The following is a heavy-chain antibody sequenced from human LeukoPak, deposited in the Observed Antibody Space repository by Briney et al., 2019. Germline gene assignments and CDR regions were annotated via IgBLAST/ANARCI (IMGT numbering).Heavy chain of an antibody. V-gene: IGHV3-7*01. D-gene: IGHD2-2*01. J-gene: IGHJ4*02. CDR3: SGRSGFSSIY. CDR2: IRPDGSEA. CDR1: GFTFNSHW. Sequence: PGGSLRLSCEASGFTFNSHWMNWVRQAPGKGLEWLANIRPDGSEAVYVDSVRGGFTISRDNAKNLVYLQMNNLRAEDTAVYYCSGRSGFSSIYWGQGVLVTVSS.